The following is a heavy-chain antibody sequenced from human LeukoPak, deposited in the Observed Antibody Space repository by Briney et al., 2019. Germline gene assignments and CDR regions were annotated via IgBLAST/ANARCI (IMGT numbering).Heavy chain of an antibody. V-gene: IGHV4-34*01. D-gene: IGHD3-3*01. CDR3: ARGDDDFWSGYLGY. CDR2: INHSGST. Sequence: SETLSLTCAVYGGSFSGYYWSWIRQPPGKGLEWIGEINHSGSTNYNPSLKSRVTISVDTFKNQFSLKLSSVTAADTAVYYCARGDDDFWSGYLGYWGQGTLVTVSS. CDR1: GGSFSGYY. J-gene: IGHJ4*02.